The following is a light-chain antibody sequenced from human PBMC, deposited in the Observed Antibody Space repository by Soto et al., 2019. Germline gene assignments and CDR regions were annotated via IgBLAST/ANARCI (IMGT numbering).Light chain of an antibody. CDR1: SSNVGGNP. Sequence: QSVLTQPPSASGTPGQRVTISCSGSSSNVGGNPVNWYQHVPTTAPKLLIYTNTQRPSGVPDRFSGSKSGNTASLTVSGLQAADEADYFCKSYAGSNTYVFGRGTKVTVL. J-gene: IGLJ1*01. CDR2: TNT. V-gene: IGLV1-44*01. CDR3: KSYAGSNTYV.